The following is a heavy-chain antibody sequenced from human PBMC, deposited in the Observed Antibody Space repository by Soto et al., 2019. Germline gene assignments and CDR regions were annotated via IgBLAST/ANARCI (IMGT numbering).Heavy chain of an antibody. D-gene: IGHD5-12*01. J-gene: IGHJ3*02. CDR3: ASDSYRGYSGYDFTPDAFDI. Sequence: SVKVSCKASGGTFSSYATSWVRQAPGQGLEWMGGIIPIFGTANYAQKFQGRVTITADESTSTAYMELSSLRSEDTAVYYCASDSYRGYSGYDFTPDAFDIWGQGTMVTVS. CDR2: IIPIFGTA. V-gene: IGHV1-69*13. CDR1: GGTFSSYA.